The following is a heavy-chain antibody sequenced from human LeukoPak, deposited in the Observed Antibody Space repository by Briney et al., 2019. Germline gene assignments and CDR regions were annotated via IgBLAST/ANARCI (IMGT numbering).Heavy chain of an antibody. D-gene: IGHD3-10*01. CDR1: GASVTSGGFY. V-gene: IGHV4-39*01. CDR3: ARHSGSGSLSRPFDP. Sequence: ETLSLTCSVSGASVTSGGFYWGWVRQSPGKGLEWIATIYYTGSTYYDPSLKSRVTISIDTSKNQFSLNVRSVSAADTAVYYCARHSGSGSLSRPFDPWGQGTLVTVTS. J-gene: IGHJ5*02. CDR2: IYYTGST.